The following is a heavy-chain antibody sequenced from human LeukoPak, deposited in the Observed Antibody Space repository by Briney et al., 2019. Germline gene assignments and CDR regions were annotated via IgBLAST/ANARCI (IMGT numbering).Heavy chain of an antibody. CDR2: ISYDGSNK. Sequence: GRSLRLACAASGFTFSSYAMHWVRQAPGKGLEWVAVISYDGSNKYYADSVKGRFTISRDNAKNSLYLQMNSLRAEDTAVYYCARGSPNDYSSTKKFDYWGQGTLVTVSS. CDR1: GFTFSSYA. CDR3: ARGSPNDYSSTKKFDY. V-gene: IGHV3-30*04. D-gene: IGHD6-13*01. J-gene: IGHJ4*02.